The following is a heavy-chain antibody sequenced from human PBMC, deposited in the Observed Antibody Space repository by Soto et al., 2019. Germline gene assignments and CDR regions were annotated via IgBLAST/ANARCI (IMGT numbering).Heavy chain of an antibody. V-gene: IGHV1-45*02. Sequence: QMQLVQSGAEVKKTGSSVKVSCKASGYTFTYRYLHWVRQAPGQALEWMGWITPFNGNTNYAQKVQEGDTITRDRSMNTAYMELSSLRSEDTAMYYCARSVADDLVAFDIWGQGTMVTVSS. D-gene: IGHD2-15*01. CDR2: ITPFNGNT. J-gene: IGHJ3*02. CDR3: ARSVADDLVAFDI. CDR1: GYTFTYRY.